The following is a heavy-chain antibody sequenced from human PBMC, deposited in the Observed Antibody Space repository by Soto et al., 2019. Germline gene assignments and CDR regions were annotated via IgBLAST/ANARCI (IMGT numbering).Heavy chain of an antibody. CDR2: ISWNSGAI. CDR1: GFTFGDNA. CDR3: AKASGWYNSWPDH. J-gene: IGHJ5*02. Sequence: EVQLVESGGGLVQPGRSLRLSCAASGFTFGDNAMHWVRHAPGKGLQWVSGISWNSGAIGYADSVKGRLTISRDNAKNALSLQKNSRRPEDTALYYWAKASGWYNSWPDHWGQGTLVTVSS. V-gene: IGHV3-9*01. D-gene: IGHD6-19*01.